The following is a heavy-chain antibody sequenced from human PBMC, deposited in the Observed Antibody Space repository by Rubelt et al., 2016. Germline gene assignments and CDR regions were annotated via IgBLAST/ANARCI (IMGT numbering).Heavy chain of an antibody. CDR1: GYTFSSYG. V-gene: IGHV3-30*18. CDR3: AKVRTGTTALTYYYYGMDV. CDR2: ISYDGSNK. J-gene: IGHJ6*02. Sequence: QVQLVESGGGVVQPGRSLRLSCAASGYTFSSYGMHWVRQAPGKGLEWVAVISYDGSNKYYADSVKGRFTISRDNSKNTLYLQMNSLRAEDTAVYYCAKVRTGTTALTYYYYGMDVWGQGTTVTVSS. D-gene: IGHD1-1*01.